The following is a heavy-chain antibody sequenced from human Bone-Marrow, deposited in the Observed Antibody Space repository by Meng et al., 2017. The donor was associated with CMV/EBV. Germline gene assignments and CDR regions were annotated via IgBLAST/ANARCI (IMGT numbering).Heavy chain of an antibody. CDR3: TREPTSASRWNAYNYYGMDV. V-gene: IGHV3-49*04. D-gene: IGHD6-13*01. J-gene: IGHJ6*02. Sequence: GGSLRLSCTASGFIFGDYVMSWVRQAPGKGLEWVGLIRSRPYGGTTEYAASVKGRFTISRDDFKSSAYLEVNSLRTEDTAVYYCTREPTSASRWNAYNYYGMDVWGQGTTVAGSS. CDR2: IRSRPYGGTT. CDR1: GFIFGDYV.